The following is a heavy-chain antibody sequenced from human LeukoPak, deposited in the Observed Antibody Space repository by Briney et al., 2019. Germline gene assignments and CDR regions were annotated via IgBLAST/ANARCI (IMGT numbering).Heavy chain of an antibody. CDR1: GGSFSGYY. CDR2: INHSGST. CDR3: SRDEAGTNY. J-gene: IGHJ4*02. V-gene: IGHV4-34*01. D-gene: IGHD1-1*01. Sequence: SETLSLTCAVYGGSFSGYYWNWIRQPPGKGLEWIGEINHSGSTNYNPSLKSRVTISVDTSKNQFSLKLTSVTAAYTAVYYCSRDEAGTNYWGQGTLVTVSS.